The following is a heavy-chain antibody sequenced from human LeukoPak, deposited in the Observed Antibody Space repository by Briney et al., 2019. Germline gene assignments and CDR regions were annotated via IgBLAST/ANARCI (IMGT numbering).Heavy chain of an antibody. D-gene: IGHD3-10*01. CDR1: GFTFSSYS. CDR2: ISSSSSYI. V-gene: IGHV3-21*04. CDR3: AKSSGESIHEKPLDSFDY. Sequence: PGGSLRLSCAASGFTFSSYSMNWVRQAPGKGLEWVSSISSSSSYIYYADSVKGRFTISRDNAKNSLYLQMNSLRAEDTAVYYCAKSSGESIHEKPLDSFDYWGQGTLVTVSS. J-gene: IGHJ4*02.